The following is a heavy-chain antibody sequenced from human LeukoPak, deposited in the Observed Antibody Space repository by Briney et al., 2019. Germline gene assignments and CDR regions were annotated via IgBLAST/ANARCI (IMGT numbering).Heavy chain of an antibody. D-gene: IGHD6-13*01. J-gene: IGHJ5*02. CDR1: GFIFRSHG. CDR2: ISPSGDIT. Sequence: GGSLRLSCAASGFIFRSHGMNWVRQAPGKGLEWVSGISPSGDITYYADSVKGRFTISRDNAKNSLYLQMNSLRAEDTAVYYCARESSSSWYWFDPWGQGTLVTVSS. V-gene: IGHV3-21*01. CDR3: ARESSSSWYWFDP.